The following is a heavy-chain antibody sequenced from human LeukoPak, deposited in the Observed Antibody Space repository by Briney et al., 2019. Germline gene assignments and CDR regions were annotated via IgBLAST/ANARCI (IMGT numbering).Heavy chain of an antibody. CDR3: ASLDYFDSSDYGDY. CDR1: GFTFSNYA. Sequence: PGGSLRLSCAASGFTFSNYAMSWVRQAPGKGLEWVSAISGSGGSTYYVDSVKGRFTISRDNSKNTLYLQMNSLRAEDTALYYCASLDYFDSSDYGDYWGQGTLVTVSS. J-gene: IGHJ4*02. CDR2: ISGSGGST. D-gene: IGHD3-22*01. V-gene: IGHV3-23*01.